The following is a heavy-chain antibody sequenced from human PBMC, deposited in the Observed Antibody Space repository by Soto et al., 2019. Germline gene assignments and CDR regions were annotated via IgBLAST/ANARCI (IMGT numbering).Heavy chain of an antibody. CDR3: AKNGQPPYYYYGMDV. J-gene: IGHJ6*04. Sequence: QGQLVQSGPEVKKPGASVKVSCKTSGYTFSRYGISWVRQAPGQGLEWMGWISGYNGDTNYAQKVQGRVTMNIDTSTYTAYMELRSLTSDDTAIYYCAKNGQPPYYYYGMDVWGKGTTVTVSS. CDR2: ISGYNGDT. CDR1: GYTFSRYG. V-gene: IGHV1-18*01. D-gene: IGHD2-8*01.